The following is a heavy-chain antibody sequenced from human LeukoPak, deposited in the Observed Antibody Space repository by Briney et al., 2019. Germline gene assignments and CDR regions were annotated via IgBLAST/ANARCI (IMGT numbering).Heavy chain of an antibody. CDR2: IYYSGST. D-gene: IGHD4-17*01. J-gene: IGHJ4*02. Sequence: SETLSLTCTVSGGSISRYYWSWIRQPPGKGLEWIGYIYYSGSTNSNPSLKSRVTISVDTSKNQFSLKLSSVTAADTAVYYCARSFDYGDLFDYWGQGTLVTVSS. CDR1: GGSISRYY. V-gene: IGHV4-59*01. CDR3: ARSFDYGDLFDY.